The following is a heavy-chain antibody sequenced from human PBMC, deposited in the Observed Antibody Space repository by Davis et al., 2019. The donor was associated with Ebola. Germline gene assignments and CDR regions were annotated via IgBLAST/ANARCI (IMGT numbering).Heavy chain of an antibody. CDR3: ATGTDFDY. D-gene: IGHD1-1*01. Sequence: GESLKISCAASGFTFSTYSMSWVRQAPGKGLEWVSSISSDSDYIYYADSAKGRFTISRDNAKNSLYLQMNSLRAEDTAVYYCATGTDFDYWGQGTLVTVSS. J-gene: IGHJ4*02. V-gene: IGHV3-21*04. CDR2: ISSDSDYI. CDR1: GFTFSTYS.